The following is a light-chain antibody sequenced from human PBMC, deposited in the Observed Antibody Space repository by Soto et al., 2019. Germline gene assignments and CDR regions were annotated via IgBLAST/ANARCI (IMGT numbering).Light chain of an antibody. CDR3: QQNYITPPWT. CDR2: AAS. CDR1: QSIKKS. Sequence: HITQSPPSLSSXLXYXXTXXXRASQSIKKSLNWYQQKPGKAPKLLIFAASNLQSGVPSRFSGSGSGTDFTLTISSLQAEDFATYYCQQNYITPPWTFGPGTKVDI. J-gene: IGKJ1*01. V-gene: IGKV1-39*01.